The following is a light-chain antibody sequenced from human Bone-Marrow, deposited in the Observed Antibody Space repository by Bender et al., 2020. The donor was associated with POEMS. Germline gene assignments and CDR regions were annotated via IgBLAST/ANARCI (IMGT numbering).Light chain of an antibody. J-gene: IGLJ3*02. CDR1: SSNIGSGFD. CDR3: QSYDSSLNVV. Sequence: QSVLAQPPSVSGAPGQRVTISCTGSSSNIGSGFDVHWYQQLPGTAPKLLIYDNTHRPSGVPDRFFGSKSGTSASLAITGLQAEDEADYYCQSYDSSLNVVFGGGTKLTVL. V-gene: IGLV1-40*01. CDR2: DNT.